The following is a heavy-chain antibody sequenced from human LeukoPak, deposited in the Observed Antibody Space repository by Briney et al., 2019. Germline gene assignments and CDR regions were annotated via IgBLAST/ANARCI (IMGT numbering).Heavy chain of an antibody. J-gene: IGHJ4*02. CDR3: AKKPATIKFPFDI. D-gene: IGHD5-24*01. CDR2: ISTTGGYT. CDR1: GFSFSTYD. Sequence: GGSLGLSCVGSGFSFSTYDMGWVRQTPGTGLDWVSAISTTGGYTEDADSVKGRFTISRDNSQNTLFLQMHSLRAEDTAVYYCAKKPATIKFPFDIWGQGTLVTVSP. V-gene: IGHV3-23*01.